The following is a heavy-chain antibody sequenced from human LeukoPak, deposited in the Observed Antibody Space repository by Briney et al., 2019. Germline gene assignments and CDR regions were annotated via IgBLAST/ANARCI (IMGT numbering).Heavy chain of an antibody. J-gene: IGHJ5*02. CDR1: GGSISSSTYY. CDR3: ARTPEVVGWFDP. Sequence: SETLSRTCTVSGGSISSSTYYWGWIRQPPGKGLEWIGNIFYSGSTYYNPSLKSRVTMSVDTPKNQFSLKMSSVTAADTAVYYCARTPEVVGWFDPWGQGTLVTVSS. V-gene: IGHV4-39*01. CDR2: IFYSGST.